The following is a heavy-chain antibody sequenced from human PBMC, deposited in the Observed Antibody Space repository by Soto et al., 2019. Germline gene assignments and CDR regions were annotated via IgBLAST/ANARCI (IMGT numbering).Heavy chain of an antibody. D-gene: IGHD3-22*01. CDR2: IDPSDSYT. Sequence: PGESLKISCKGSGYSFTGYWISWVRQMPGKGLEWMGRIDPSDSYTNYSPSFQGHVTISADKSVSTAYLQWSSLKASDTAMYYCARLSFRYYYDSSGYYYDYWGQGTLVTVSS. CDR1: GYSFTGYW. CDR3: ARLSFRYYYDSSGYYYDY. V-gene: IGHV5-10-1*01. J-gene: IGHJ4*02.